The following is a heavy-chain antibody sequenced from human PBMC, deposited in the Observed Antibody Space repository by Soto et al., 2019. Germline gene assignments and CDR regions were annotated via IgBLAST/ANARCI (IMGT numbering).Heavy chain of an antibody. CDR2: ISWNSGSI. CDR3: AKVRVMDYHHGMNV. J-gene: IGHJ6*02. Sequence: EVQLVESGGGLVQPGRSLRLSCAASGFTFDDYAMHWVRQAPGKGLEWVSGISWNSGSIGYADSVKGRFTISRDNAKNSLYLQMNSLRTEDTALYYRAKVRVMDYHHGMNVWGQGTTVTVSS. D-gene: IGHD3-16*01. CDR1: GFTFDDYA. V-gene: IGHV3-9*01.